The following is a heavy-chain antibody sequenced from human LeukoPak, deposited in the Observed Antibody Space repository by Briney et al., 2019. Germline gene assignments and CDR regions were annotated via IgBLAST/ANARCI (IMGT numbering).Heavy chain of an antibody. D-gene: IGHD4-17*01. J-gene: IGHJ4*02. V-gene: IGHV1-18*01. CDR3: AKDRGWQYADYETVAVEH. CDR2: ISVYTGKT. Sequence: ASVKVSCKASGYTFTNYGTSWVRQAPGQGLEWMGWISVYTGKTYHAQKFQARVTMTTDTSTTTAYMELRSLRSDDTAVYYCAKDRGWQYADYETVAVEHWGQGTLVTVSS. CDR1: GYTFTNYG.